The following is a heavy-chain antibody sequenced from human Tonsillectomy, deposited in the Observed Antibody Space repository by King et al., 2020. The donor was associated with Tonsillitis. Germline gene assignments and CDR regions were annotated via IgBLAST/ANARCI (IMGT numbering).Heavy chain of an antibody. V-gene: IGHV1-69*01. Sequence: VQLVESGAEVKKPGSSVKVSCKASGGTFSSHAISWVRQAPGQGLEWMGGIIPIFGTANYAQKFQGRVTIIADESTSTAYMELSSLRSEDTAVYYCAGGFTGVYYTMDVWGQGTTVTVSS. J-gene: IGHJ6*02. CDR3: AGGFTGVYYTMDV. CDR1: GGTFSSHA. CDR2: IIPIFGTA. D-gene: IGHD3-3*01.